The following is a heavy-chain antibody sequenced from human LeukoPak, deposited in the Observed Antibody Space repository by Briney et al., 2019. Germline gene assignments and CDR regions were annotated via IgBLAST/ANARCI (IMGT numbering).Heavy chain of an antibody. D-gene: IGHD3-9*01. J-gene: IGHJ4*02. CDR3: ARDGGYYDILTGSDY. V-gene: IGHV3-33*01. CDR1: GFTFSSYG. CDR2: IWYDGSNK. Sequence: PGRSLGLSCAASGFTFSSYGMHWVRQAPGKGLEWVAVIWYDGSNKYYADSVKGRFTISRDNSKNTLYLQMNSLRAEDTAVYYCARDGGYYDILTGSDYWGQGTLVTVSS.